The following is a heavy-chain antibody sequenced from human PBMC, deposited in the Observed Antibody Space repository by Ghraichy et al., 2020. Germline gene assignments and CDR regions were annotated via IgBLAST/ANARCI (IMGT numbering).Heavy chain of an antibody. CDR2: IKSDGSNT. D-gene: IGHD2-15*01. CDR3: AREYCSGGRCLFGTGGSHWEY. J-gene: IGHJ4*02. CDR1: GFILSNYW. Sequence: GSLRLSCAASGFILSNYWMHWVRQAPGKGLVWVSRIKSDGSNTIYADSVKGRFTISRDNAKNTLYLQMNSLSAEETAVDYWAREYCSGGRCLFGTGGSHWEYWGQGALVTVSS. V-gene: IGHV3-74*01.